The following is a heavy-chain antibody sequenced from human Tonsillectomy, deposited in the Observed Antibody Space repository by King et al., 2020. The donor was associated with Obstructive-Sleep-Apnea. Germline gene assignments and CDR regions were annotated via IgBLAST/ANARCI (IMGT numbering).Heavy chain of an antibody. V-gene: IGHV7-4-1*02. D-gene: IGHD2-15*01. CDR3: ARMIEGYCSGGACYSNWFDP. CDR2: INTKRGNP. J-gene: IGHJ5*02. CDR1: GYTFTTYG. Sequence: VQLVESGSELKKPGASVKISCKASGYTFTTYGLNWVRQAPGQGLEWMGWINTKRGNPTYAQGFTGRFVFSLDTSVSTAYLQISSLKAGDTAVYYCARMIEGYCSGGACYSNWFDPWGQGTLVTVSS.